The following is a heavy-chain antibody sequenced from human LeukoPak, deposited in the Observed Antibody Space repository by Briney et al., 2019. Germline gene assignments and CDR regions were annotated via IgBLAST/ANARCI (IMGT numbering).Heavy chain of an antibody. Sequence: SDALSLTCTVSGTSISNYHWSWMRQPPGKGLEWIGYIHYRGSTNYNPSLKSRVTMSVDTSKNQFSLRIRSVTAADTAVYYCARDLLRSSYYYFDYWGRGSLVTVSS. J-gene: IGHJ4*02. CDR2: IHYRGST. CDR1: GTSISNYH. V-gene: IGHV4-59*01. D-gene: IGHD3-10*01. CDR3: ARDLLRSSYYYFDY.